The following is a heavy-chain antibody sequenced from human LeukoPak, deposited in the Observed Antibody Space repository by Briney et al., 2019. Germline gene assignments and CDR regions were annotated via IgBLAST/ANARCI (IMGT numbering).Heavy chain of an antibody. CDR1: GGTFSSYT. D-gene: IGHD2-2*01. CDR3: ATVVVPAAIGY. Sequence: SVKVSCKASGGTFSSYTISWVRQAPGQGLEWMGRIIPILGIANYAQKSQGRVTITADKSTSTAYMELSSLRSEDTAVYYCATVVVPAAIGYWGQGTLVTVSS. V-gene: IGHV1-69*02. CDR2: IIPILGIA. J-gene: IGHJ4*02.